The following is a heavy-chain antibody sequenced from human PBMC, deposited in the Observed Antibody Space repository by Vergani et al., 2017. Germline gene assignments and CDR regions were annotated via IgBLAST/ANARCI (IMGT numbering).Heavy chain of an antibody. J-gene: IGHJ4*02. CDR3: ARDRTYYDFWSGYSFFDY. CDR2: IWYDGSNK. V-gene: IGHV3-33*01. Sequence: VQLLESGGGLVQPGRSLRLSCAASGFTFSSYGMHWVRQAPGKGLEWVAVIWYDGSNKYYADSVKGRFTISRDNSKNTLYLQMNSLRAEDTAVYYCARDRTYYDFWSGYSFFDYWGQGTLVTVSS. D-gene: IGHD3-3*01. CDR1: GFTFSSYG.